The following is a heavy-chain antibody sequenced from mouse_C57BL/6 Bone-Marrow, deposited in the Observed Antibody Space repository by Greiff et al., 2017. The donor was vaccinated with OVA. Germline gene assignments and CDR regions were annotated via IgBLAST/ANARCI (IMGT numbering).Heavy chain of an antibody. CDR1: GFNIKDDY. Sequence: VQLQQSGAELVRPGASVKLSCTASGFNIKDDYMHWVKQRPEQGLEWIGWIDPENGDTEYASKFQGKATITADTSSNTAYLQLSTLTSEDTAVYYCTVYYYGLIDYWGQGTTLTVSS. J-gene: IGHJ2*01. CDR2: IDPENGDT. V-gene: IGHV14-4*01. CDR3: TVYYYGLIDY. D-gene: IGHD1-1*01.